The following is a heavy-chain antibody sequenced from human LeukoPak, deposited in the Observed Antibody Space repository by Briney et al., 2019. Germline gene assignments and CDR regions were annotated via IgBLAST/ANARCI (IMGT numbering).Heavy chain of an antibody. CDR2: INHSGST. V-gene: IGHV4-34*01. J-gene: IGHJ4*02. CDR1: GGSFSSYY. CDR3: ARARKYSSSWAEGYFDY. D-gene: IGHD6-13*01. Sequence: SETLSLTCAVYGGSFSSYYWSWIRQPPGKGLEWIGEINHSGSTNYNPSLKSRVTISVDTSKNQFSLKLSSVTAADTAVYYCARARKYSSSWAEGYFDYWGQGTLVTVSS.